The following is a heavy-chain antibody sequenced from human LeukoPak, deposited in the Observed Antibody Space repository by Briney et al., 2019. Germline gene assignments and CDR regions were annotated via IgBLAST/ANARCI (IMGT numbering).Heavy chain of an antibody. D-gene: IGHD2-15*01. V-gene: IGHV4-34*01. CDR2: INHSGST. CDR1: GGSFSGYY. Sequence: SETLSLTCAVYGGSFSGYYWSWIRQPPGKGLEWIGDINHSGSTNYYPSLTSRVTISVDTSKNQFSLKLSSVTAADTAVYYCARGGGPIVGYCSGGSCYPIYQPPGYYFDYWGQGTLVTVSS. J-gene: IGHJ4*02. CDR3: ARGGGPIVGYCSGGSCYPIYQPPGYYFDY.